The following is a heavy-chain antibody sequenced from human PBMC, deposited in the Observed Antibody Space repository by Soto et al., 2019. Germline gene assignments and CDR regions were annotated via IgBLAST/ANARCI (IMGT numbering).Heavy chain of an antibody. CDR3: ARAPVATTVQTPFDY. CDR2: IWYDGSNK. D-gene: IGHD2-15*01. V-gene: IGHV3-33*01. Sequence: SGGSLRLSCAASGFTFSSYGMHWVRQAPGKGLEWVAVIWYDGSNKYYADSVKGRFTISRDNSKNTLYLQMNSLRAEDTAVYYCARAPVATTVQTPFDYWGQGTLVTVSS. J-gene: IGHJ4*02. CDR1: GFTFSSYG.